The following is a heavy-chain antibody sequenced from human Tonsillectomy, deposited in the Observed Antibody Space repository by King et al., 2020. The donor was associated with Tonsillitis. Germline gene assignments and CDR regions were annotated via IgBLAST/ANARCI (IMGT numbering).Heavy chain of an antibody. CDR1: GGSISSYY. Sequence: VQLQESGPGLVKPSETLSLTCTVSGGSISSYYWSWIRQPPGKGLEWIGYIYYSGGTNYNPSLKSRVTISVDTTKNQFSLKLSSVTAADTAVYYCARLSGENYYADYWGQGTLVTVSS. CDR2: IYYSGGT. CDR3: ARLSGENYYADY. V-gene: IGHV4-59*08. D-gene: IGHD3-10*01. J-gene: IGHJ4*02.